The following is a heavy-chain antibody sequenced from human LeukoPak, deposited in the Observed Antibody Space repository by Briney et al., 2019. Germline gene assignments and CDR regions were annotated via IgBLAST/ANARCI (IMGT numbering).Heavy chain of an antibody. Sequence: PGGSLRLSCAASGFTFSSYAMSWVRQAPGKGLEWVSSISGSGGSTDYADSVKGRLTISRDNSKNTLYLQMNSLRAEDTAVYYXXXYPEGYSGSSFDYWGQGTLVTVSS. CDR2: ISGSGGST. V-gene: IGHV3-23*01. D-gene: IGHD1-26*01. CDR3: XXYPEGYSGSSFDY. J-gene: IGHJ4*02. CDR1: GFTFSSYA.